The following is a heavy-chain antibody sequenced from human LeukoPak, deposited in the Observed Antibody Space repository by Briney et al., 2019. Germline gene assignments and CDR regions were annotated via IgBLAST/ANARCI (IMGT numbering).Heavy chain of an antibody. CDR1: GGSISSGGYS. V-gene: IGHV4-30-2*01. CDR3: ASQSIAVAGSDDY. CDR2: IYHSGST. Sequence: SQTLSLTCAVSGGSISSGGYSWSWIRQPPGKGLEWIGYIYHSGSTYYNPSLKSRVTISVDRSKNQFSLKLSSVTAADTAVYYCASQSIAVAGSDDYWGQGTLVTVSS. D-gene: IGHD6-19*01. J-gene: IGHJ4*02.